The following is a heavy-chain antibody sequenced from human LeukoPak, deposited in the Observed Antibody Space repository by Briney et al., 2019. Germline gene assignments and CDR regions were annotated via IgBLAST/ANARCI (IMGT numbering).Heavy chain of an antibody. CDR3: ARDDGSYFAFDI. D-gene: IGHD1-26*01. CDR2: ISSSSSYM. V-gene: IGHV3-21*01. CDR1: GFTFSSYS. J-gene: IGHJ3*02. Sequence: GWSLRLSCAASGFTFSSYSMNWVRQAPGKGLEWVSFISSSSSYMYYADAVKGRFTIARDNAKNSLYLQMNSLRAADTAVYYCARDDGSYFAFDIWGQGTMVTVSS.